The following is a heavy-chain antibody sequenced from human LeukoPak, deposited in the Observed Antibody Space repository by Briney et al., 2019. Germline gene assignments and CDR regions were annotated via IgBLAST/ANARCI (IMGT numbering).Heavy chain of an antibody. CDR3: AKDAVYDSSGYYPYYFDY. D-gene: IGHD3-22*01. CDR2: ISSSSSYI. J-gene: IGHJ4*02. Sequence: NSGGSLRLSCAASGFTFSSYSMNWVRQAPGKGLEWVSSISSSSSYIYYADSVKGRFTISRDNAKNSLYLQMNSLRAEDTALYYCAKDAVYDSSGYYPYYFDYWGQGTLVTVSS. CDR1: GFTFSSYS. V-gene: IGHV3-21*04.